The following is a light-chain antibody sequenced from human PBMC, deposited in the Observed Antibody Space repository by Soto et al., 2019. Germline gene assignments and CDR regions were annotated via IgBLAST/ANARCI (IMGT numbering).Light chain of an antibody. CDR2: GAS. CDR1: QSVSSN. CDR3: HQYNNFWT. J-gene: IGKJ1*01. Sequence: IVMTQSPSTLSVSPGERATLSGRASQSVSSNLAWYQQKPGQAPRLLIYGASTRATGIPARFSGSGSGTEFTLTISSLQSEDFGLYYCHQYNNFWTFGQGTKVDIK. V-gene: IGKV3-15*01.